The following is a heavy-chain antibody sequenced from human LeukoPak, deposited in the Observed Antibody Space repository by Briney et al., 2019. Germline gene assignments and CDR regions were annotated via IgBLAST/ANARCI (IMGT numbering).Heavy chain of an antibody. Sequence: HPGGSLRLSCAASGFTFSTYWMSWVRQAPGKGLEWVANIKQDGSDKYYVDSVKGRFTISRDNAKNSLYLQMNSLRAEDTAVYYCARVDCSSTSCPGTYFDYWGQGTLVTASS. D-gene: IGHD2-2*01. V-gene: IGHV3-7*01. CDR1: GFTFSTYW. J-gene: IGHJ4*02. CDR3: ARVDCSSTSCPGTYFDY. CDR2: IKQDGSDK.